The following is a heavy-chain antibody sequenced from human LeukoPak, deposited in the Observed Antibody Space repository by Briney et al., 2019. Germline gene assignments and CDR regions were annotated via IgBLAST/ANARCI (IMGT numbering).Heavy chain of an antibody. V-gene: IGHV3-21*01. D-gene: IGHD3-22*01. Sequence: GGSLRLSCAASGFTFDDYGISWVRQAPGKGLEWVSSISSSSSYIYYADSVKGRFTISRDNAKNSLYLQMNSLRAEDTAVYYCARDGTMIVNWYFDLWGRGTLVTVSS. CDR2: ISSSSSYI. CDR1: GFTFDDYG. CDR3: ARDGTMIVNWYFDL. J-gene: IGHJ2*01.